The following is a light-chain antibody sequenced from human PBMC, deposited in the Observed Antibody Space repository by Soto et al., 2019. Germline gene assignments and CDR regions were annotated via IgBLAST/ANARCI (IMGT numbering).Light chain of an antibody. CDR2: GAS. V-gene: IGKV3-20*01. CDR1: QSVSSSY. CDR3: QRYGGSYT. Sequence: EIVLTQSPGTLSLSPGERATLSCRASQSVSSSYLAWYQQKPGQAPRLLIYGASSRATGIPDRFSGSGSGTDFTLTISRLEPEDLAVYYCQRYGGSYTFGQGTKLEIK. J-gene: IGKJ2*01.